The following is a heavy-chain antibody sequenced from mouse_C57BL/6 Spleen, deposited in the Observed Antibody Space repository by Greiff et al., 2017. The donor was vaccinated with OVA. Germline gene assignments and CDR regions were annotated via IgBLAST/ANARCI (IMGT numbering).Heavy chain of an antibody. J-gene: IGHJ3*01. Sequence: QVQLQQPGTELVKPGASVKLSCKASGYTFTSYWMHWVKQRPGQGLEWIGNINPSNGGTNYNEKFKSKATLTVDKSSSTAYMQLSSLTSEDSAVYYGAREAYGNYEAWFAYWGQGTLVTVSA. CDR2: INPSNGGT. D-gene: IGHD2-1*01. CDR1: GYTFTSYW. CDR3: AREAYGNYEAWFAY. V-gene: IGHV1-53*01.